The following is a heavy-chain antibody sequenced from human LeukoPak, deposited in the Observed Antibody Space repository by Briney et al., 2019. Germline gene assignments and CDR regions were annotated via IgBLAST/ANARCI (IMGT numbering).Heavy chain of an antibody. CDR3: ARHIGGGIEDMDV. Sequence: SETLSLTCTVSGGSIGTYYWSWIRQSPGKGLEWIGYIYVTGTRYNPYLQSRVTISVDRSRNQFFLKMSSVTAADTAVSYCARHIGGGIEDMDVWGKGTKVIVYS. V-gene: IGHV4-59*08. D-gene: IGHD3-16*02. CDR2: IYVTGT. J-gene: IGHJ6*03. CDR1: GGSIGTYY.